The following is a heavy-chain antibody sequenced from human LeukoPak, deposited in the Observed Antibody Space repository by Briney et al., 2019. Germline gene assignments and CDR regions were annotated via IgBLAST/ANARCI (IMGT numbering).Heavy chain of an antibody. CDR3: ARHEEEDGYNAKTFDF. CDR1: GVSISSSNNF. Sequence: SETLSLTCTVSGVSISSSNNFWGWIRQPPGKGLEWIGSMHYRGTTYYIPSLESRVTISVDTSKNQFSLKLSSVTAADTAVYYCARHEEEDGYNAKTFDFWGQGTLVTASS. J-gene: IGHJ4*02. D-gene: IGHD5-24*01. CDR2: MHYRGTT. V-gene: IGHV4-39*01.